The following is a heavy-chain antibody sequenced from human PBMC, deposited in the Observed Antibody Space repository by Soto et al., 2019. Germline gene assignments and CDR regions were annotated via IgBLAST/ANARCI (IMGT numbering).Heavy chain of an antibody. CDR2: IIPSLGIA. V-gene: IGHV1-69*02. CDR1: GGTFSSYT. J-gene: IGHJ4*02. CDR3: ARTIHANIAVAGTGVDY. D-gene: IGHD6-19*01. Sequence: QVQLVQSGAEVKKPGSSVKVSCKASGGTFSSYTISWVRQAPGQGLEWMGRIIPSLGIANYAQKFQGRVTITADKSTSTDYMELSSLRSEDTAVYYCARTIHANIAVAGTGVDYWGQGTLVTVSS.